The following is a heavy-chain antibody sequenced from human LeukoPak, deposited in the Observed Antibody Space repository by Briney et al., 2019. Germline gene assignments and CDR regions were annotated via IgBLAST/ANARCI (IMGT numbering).Heavy chain of an antibody. J-gene: IGHJ5*02. Sequence: SQTLSLTCAISGDSVSSNSAAWSWIRQSASRGLEWLGRTYYRSKWYNDYAVSVKSRIIINPDTSKNQFSLQLKSVTPEDTAVYYCAKLGDSSTWGQGTLVTVSS. CDR3: AKLGDSST. V-gene: IGHV6-1*01. CDR2: TYYRSKWYN. D-gene: IGHD6-19*01. CDR1: GDSVSSNSAA.